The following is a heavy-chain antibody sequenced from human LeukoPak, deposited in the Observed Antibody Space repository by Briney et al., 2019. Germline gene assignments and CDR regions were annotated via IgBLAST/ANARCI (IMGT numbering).Heavy chain of an antibody. Sequence: SETLSLTCAVSGGSINSSSYYWGWIRQPPGKGLEWMGSIYYGGSTYYSPSLKSRVTISVDTSENQLSLKLSSVTAADTAVYYCARGGYDSSGYYGMDYWGQGTLVTVSS. CDR3: ARGGYDSSGYYGMDY. D-gene: IGHD3-22*01. CDR2: IYYGGST. CDR1: GGSINSSSYY. V-gene: IGHV4-39*07. J-gene: IGHJ4*02.